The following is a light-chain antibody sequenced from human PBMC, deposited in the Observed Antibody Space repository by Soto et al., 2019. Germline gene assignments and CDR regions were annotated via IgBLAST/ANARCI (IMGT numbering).Light chain of an antibody. CDR3: QQRSNWPRWT. CDR1: QSVSSY. V-gene: IGKV3-11*01. J-gene: IGKJ1*01. Sequence: EIVLTQSPATLSLSPGERATLSCRASQSVSSYLAWYQQKPGQAPRLLIYDASNRATGIPARFSGSGSGTDFTLTISSLEPEDFAVYYWQQRSNWPRWTFGQGNKVEI. CDR2: DAS.